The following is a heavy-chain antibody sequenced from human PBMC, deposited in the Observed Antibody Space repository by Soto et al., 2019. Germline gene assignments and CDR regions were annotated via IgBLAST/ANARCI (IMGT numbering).Heavy chain of an antibody. CDR1: GYSFTSYW. D-gene: IGHD6-19*01. V-gene: IGHV5-51*01. CDR2: IYPGDSDT. J-gene: IGHJ5*02. Sequence: GESLKISCKGSGYSFTSYWIGWVRQMPGKGLEWMGIIYPGDSDTRYSPSFQGQVTISADKSISTAYLQWSSLKASDTAMYYCARSGYSSGRSQKGGVPYWFDPWGQGTLVTVSS. CDR3: ARSGYSSGRSQKGGVPYWFDP.